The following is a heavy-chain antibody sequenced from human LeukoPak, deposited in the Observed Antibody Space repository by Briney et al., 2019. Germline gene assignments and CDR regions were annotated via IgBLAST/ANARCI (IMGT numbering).Heavy chain of an antibody. J-gene: IGHJ6*03. V-gene: IGHV3-30*02. CDR2: IRYDGTK. Sequence: GGSLRLSCAASGFTFSTYGIHWVRQAPGKGLEWVAFIRYDGTKWYADSVKGRFTISRDNSKNTLYLQMNSLRAEDTAVYHCAKDRDYGDYPSAYYYYMDVWGKGTTVTVSS. CDR3: AKDRDYGDYPSAYYYYMDV. D-gene: IGHD4-17*01. CDR1: GFTFSTYG.